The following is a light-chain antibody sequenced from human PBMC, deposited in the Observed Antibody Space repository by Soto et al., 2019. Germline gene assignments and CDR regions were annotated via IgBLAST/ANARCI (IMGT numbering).Light chain of an antibody. J-gene: IGLJ1*01. CDR3: QSYDSSLSGYL. CDR1: SSSIGAGYD. Sequence: QSVLTQPPSVSGAPGQRVTISCTGSSSSIGAGYDVHWYQQLPGTAPKLLIYGNSNRPSGVPDRFSGSKSGTSASLAITGLQAEDEADYYCQSYDSSLSGYLFGTGTKFTVL. V-gene: IGLV1-40*01. CDR2: GNS.